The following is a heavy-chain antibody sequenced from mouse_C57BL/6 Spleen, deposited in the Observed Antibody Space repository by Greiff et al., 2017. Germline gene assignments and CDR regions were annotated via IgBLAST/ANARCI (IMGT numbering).Heavy chain of an antibody. D-gene: IGHD1-1*01. CDR3: ASYGSSPRYFDY. Sequence: LVESGPELVKPGASVKISCKASGYSFTGYYMNWVKQSPEKSLEWIGEINPSTGGTTYNQKFKAKATLTVDKSSSTAYMQLKSLTSEDSAVYYCASYGSSPRYFDYWGQGTTLTVSS. V-gene: IGHV1-42*01. J-gene: IGHJ2*01. CDR2: INPSTGGT. CDR1: GYSFTGYY.